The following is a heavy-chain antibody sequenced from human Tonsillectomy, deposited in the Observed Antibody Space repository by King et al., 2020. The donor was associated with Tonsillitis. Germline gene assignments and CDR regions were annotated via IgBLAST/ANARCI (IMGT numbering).Heavy chain of an antibody. CDR2: LSLFFLP. CDR3: ASGGILSAGAFDI. CDR1: VFTFILPS. D-gene: IGHD3-16*01. V-gene: IGHV3-66*01. Sequence: QLVQSGGGLVQPGGSLSLSFSISVFTFILPSLPFFLPAPFPFLSFFSFLSLFFLPPSAASVKGRIHINRDNSKNTLYLQMNSLRAEDTAVYYCASGGILSAGAFDIWGQGTMVTVSS. J-gene: IGHJ3*02.